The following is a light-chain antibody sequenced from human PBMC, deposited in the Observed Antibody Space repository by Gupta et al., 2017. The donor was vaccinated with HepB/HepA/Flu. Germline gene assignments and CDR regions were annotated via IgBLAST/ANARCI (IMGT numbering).Light chain of an antibody. V-gene: IGLV2-8*01. J-gene: IGLJ2*01. Sequence: QSDMTQPPSASGSPGQSVIISCTGTSSDVGGYNYVSWYQQHPGKAPKLMIYEVNKRPSGVPDRFSGSKSGNTASLTVSGLQAEDEADYYCCSFAGGNRVFGGGTKLTVL. CDR1: SSDVGGYNY. CDR3: CSFAGGNRV. CDR2: EVN.